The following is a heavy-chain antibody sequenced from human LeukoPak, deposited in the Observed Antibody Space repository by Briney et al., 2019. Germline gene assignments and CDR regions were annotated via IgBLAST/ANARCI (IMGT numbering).Heavy chain of an antibody. CDR3: ARYGGYSYGQGSWFDP. D-gene: IGHD5-18*01. J-gene: IGHJ5*02. Sequence: GASVKVSCKASGYTFTGYYMHWVRQAPGQGLEWMGRINPNSGGTNYAQKFQGRVTMTRDTSISTAYMELSRLRSDDTAVYYCARYGGYSYGQGSWFDPWGQGTLVTVSS. CDR2: INPNSGGT. V-gene: IGHV1-2*06. CDR1: GYTFTGYY.